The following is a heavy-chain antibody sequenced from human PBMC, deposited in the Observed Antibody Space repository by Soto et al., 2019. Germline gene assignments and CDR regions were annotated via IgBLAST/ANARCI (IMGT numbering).Heavy chain of an antibody. J-gene: IGHJ4*02. CDR2: INPNSGGT. Sequence: ASVKVSCKASGYTFTGYYMHWVRQAPGQGLEWMGWINPNSGGTNYAQKFQGWVTMTRDTSTSTAYMELSRLRSDDTAVYYCARGNCSGGSCYFDYWGQGTLVTVSS. CDR1: GYTFTGYY. CDR3: ARGNCSGGSCYFDY. D-gene: IGHD2-15*01. V-gene: IGHV1-2*04.